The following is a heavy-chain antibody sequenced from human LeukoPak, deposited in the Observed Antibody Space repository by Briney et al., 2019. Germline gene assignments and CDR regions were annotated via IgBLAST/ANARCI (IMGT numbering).Heavy chain of an antibody. V-gene: IGHV5-51*01. CDR1: GYSFTSYC. D-gene: IGHD3-10*01. J-gene: IGHJ4*02. CDR3: ARPLSSDD. Sequence: GESLKISCKGSGYSFTSYCIGWVGQMPGKGLEGLVFIYPGDSDTRYNPFFKGEVPISADKSITPSILQWSSRKRAEPARFSCARPLSSDDCSQGTLVTVYS. CDR2: IYPGDSDT.